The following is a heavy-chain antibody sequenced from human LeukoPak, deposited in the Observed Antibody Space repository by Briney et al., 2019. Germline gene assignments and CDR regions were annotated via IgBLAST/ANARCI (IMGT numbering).Heavy chain of an antibody. CDR1: GGSFSDYY. V-gene: IGHV4-34*01. J-gene: IGHJ6*03. CDR3: ARGGAYYYGSGKLMNV. D-gene: IGHD3-10*01. CDR2: INPSAST. Sequence: SETLSLTCAVYGGSFSDYYWSWIRQPPGKGLEWIGEINPSASTNYNPSLKSRVTISVDTSKNQFSLKLSSVTAADTAVYYCARGGAYYYGSGKLMNVWGKGTTVTVSS.